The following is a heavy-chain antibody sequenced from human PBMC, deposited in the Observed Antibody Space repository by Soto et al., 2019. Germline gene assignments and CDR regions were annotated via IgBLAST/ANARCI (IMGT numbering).Heavy chain of an antibody. Sequence: ESGGGLVQPGGSLRLSCAASGFTFSDYYMDWVRQAPGKGLEWVARSRNKPNGYTTEYAASVRGRFTISRDDSKYSVSLQMNSLRIEDTAVYYCARGAYCGGGVCPYCFDVWGQGTTVTVSS. J-gene: IGHJ6*02. CDR1: GFTFSDYY. D-gene: IGHD2-21*01. CDR3: ARGAYCGGGVCPYCFDV. V-gene: IGHV3-72*01. CDR2: SRNKPNGYTT.